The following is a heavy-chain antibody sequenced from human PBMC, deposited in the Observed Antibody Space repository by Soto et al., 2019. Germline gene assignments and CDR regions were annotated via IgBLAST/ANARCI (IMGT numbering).Heavy chain of an antibody. CDR2: ISGSGGST. J-gene: IGHJ4*02. V-gene: IGHV3-23*01. Sequence: EVQLLESGGGLVQPGGSLRLSCAASGFTFSSYAMSWVRQAPGKGLEWVSAISGSGGSTYYADSVKGRFTISRDNSKNTLYLQMNSLRAEDTAVYHCADHYSGGSCYSGFCFLDYWGQGTLVTVSS. CDR3: ADHYSGGSCYSGFCFLDY. CDR1: GFTFSSYA. D-gene: IGHD2-15*01.